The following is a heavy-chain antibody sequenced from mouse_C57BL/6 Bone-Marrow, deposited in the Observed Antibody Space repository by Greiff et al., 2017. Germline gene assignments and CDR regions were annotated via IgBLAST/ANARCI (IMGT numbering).Heavy chain of an antibody. CDR2: IDPSDSYT. J-gene: IGHJ1*03. D-gene: IGHD2-2*01. CDR3: ARERLSGYFDV. Sequence: QVQLQQPGAELVMPGASVKLSCKASGYTFTSYWMHWVKQRPGQGLEWIGEIDPSDSYTNYNQKFTGKSTLTVDKSSSTAYMQLSSLTSEDSAVYYCARERLSGYFDVWGTGTTVTVSS. V-gene: IGHV1-69*01. CDR1: GYTFTSYW.